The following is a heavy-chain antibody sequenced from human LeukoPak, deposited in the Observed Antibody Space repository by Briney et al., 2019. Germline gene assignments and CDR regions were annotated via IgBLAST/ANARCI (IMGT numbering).Heavy chain of an antibody. CDR1: GFTFSSFW. V-gene: IGHV3-7*01. D-gene: IGHD3-3*01. Sequence: SGGSLRLSCAASGFTFSSFWMTWVRQASGKGLEWVANIKQDGSEKYYVDSVKGRFTISRDNAKNSLYLQMNSLRAEDTAVYYCARPGGFGVAPFDYWGQGSLVTVSS. J-gene: IGHJ4*02. CDR3: ARPGGFGVAPFDY. CDR2: IKQDGSEK.